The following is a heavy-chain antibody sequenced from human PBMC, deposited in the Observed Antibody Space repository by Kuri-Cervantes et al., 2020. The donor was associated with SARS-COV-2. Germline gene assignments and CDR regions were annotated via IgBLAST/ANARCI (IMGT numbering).Heavy chain of an antibody. V-gene: IGHV4-39*01. CDR3: ASGYITGTTVAYDP. CDR1: GGSISSSSYY. J-gene: IGHJ5*02. CDR2: IYYSGST. Sequence: GSLRLSCTVSGGSISSSSYYWGWIRQPPGKGLEWIGSIYYSGSTYYNPSLKSRVTISVDTSKNQFSLKLSSVTAADTAVYYCASGYITGTTVAYDPWGQGTLVTVSS. D-gene: IGHD1-7*01.